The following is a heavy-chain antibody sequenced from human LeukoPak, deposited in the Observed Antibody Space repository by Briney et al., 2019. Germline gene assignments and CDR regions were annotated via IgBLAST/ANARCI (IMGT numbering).Heavy chain of an antibody. CDR3: ARLGEYSGYDY. Sequence: ASETLSLTCTVSGGSFSSGSYYWDWIRQPPGKGLEWIGSIYYSGSTYYNPSLKSRVIISVDTSKNQFSLKLSSVTAADTALYYCARLGEYSGYDYWDQGTLVTVSS. V-gene: IGHV4-39*01. CDR1: GGSFSSGSYY. CDR2: IYYSGST. J-gene: IGHJ4*02. D-gene: IGHD5-12*01.